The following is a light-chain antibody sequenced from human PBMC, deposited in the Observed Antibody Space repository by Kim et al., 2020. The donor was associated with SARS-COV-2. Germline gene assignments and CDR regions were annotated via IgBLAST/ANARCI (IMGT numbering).Light chain of an antibody. CDR3: NSRDSSGNHLV. V-gene: IGLV3-19*01. CDR1: RLRSYY. J-gene: IGLJ3*02. CDR2: GKN. Sequence: AVGQTVRLTCQGDRLRSYYASWYQQKPGQAPVLVIYGKNNRPSGIPDRFSGSRSGNTASLTITGAQAEDEADYYCNSRDSSGNHLVFGGGTQLTVL.